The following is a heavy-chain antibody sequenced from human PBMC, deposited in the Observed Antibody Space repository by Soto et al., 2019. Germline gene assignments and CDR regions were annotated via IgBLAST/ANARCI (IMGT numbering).Heavy chain of an antibody. D-gene: IGHD4-4*01. Sequence: ASVKVSCKASGYTFTSYAMHWVRQAPGQRLEWMGWINAGNGNTKYSQKFQGRVTITRDTSASRAYMELSSLRSEDTSVYYCASSYSNYALIDYYYYGMDVWGQGTKVTVSS. J-gene: IGHJ6*02. CDR1: GYTFTSYA. CDR2: INAGNGNT. V-gene: IGHV1-3*01. CDR3: ASSYSNYALIDYYYYGMDV.